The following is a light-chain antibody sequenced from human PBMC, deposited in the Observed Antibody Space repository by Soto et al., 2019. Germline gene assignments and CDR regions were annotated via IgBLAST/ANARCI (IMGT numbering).Light chain of an antibody. Sequence: QSALTQPASVSGSPGQSIIISCTGTSSDIGVYDFVSWYQQHPGRAPKLLIYDVTNRPSGISDRFSGSKSGNTASLTISGLQPEDEADYYCSSYTTSTTGVFGGGTKLTVL. CDR1: SSDIGVYDF. CDR2: DVT. J-gene: IGLJ3*02. V-gene: IGLV2-14*01. CDR3: SSYTTSTTGV.